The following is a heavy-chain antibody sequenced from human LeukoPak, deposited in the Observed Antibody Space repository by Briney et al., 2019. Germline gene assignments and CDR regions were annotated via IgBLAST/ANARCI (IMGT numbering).Heavy chain of an antibody. CDR1: GYTFTGYY. CDR2: ISAYNGNT. D-gene: IGHD3-16*02. CDR3: ARVSNYDYVWGSYPIDY. V-gene: IGHV1-18*04. J-gene: IGHJ4*02. Sequence: ASVKVSCKASGYTFTGYYMHWVRQAPGQGLEWMGWISAYNGNTNYAQKLQGRVTMTTDTSTSTAYMELRSLRSDDTAVYYCARVSNYDYVWGSYPIDYWGQGTLVTVSS.